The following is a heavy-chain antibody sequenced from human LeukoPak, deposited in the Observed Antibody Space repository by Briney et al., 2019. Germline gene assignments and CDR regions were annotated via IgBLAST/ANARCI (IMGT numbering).Heavy chain of an antibody. D-gene: IGHD5-12*01. CDR1: GFTFSSYS. V-gene: IGHV3-21*01. Sequence: GGSLRLSCAASGFTFSSYSMNWVRQAPGKGLEWVSSISSSSSYIYYADSLKGRFTISRDNAKNSLYLQMNSLRAEDTAVYYCARASYSGYDLERFDYWRQGTLVTVSS. CDR3: ARASYSGYDLERFDY. J-gene: IGHJ4*02. CDR2: ISSSSSYI.